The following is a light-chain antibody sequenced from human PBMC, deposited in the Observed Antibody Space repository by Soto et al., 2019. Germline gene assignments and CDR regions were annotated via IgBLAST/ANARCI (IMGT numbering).Light chain of an antibody. CDR1: QSVNIY. V-gene: IGKV3D-15*01. CDR2: GAT. CDR3: QQYHNWPQT. J-gene: IGKJ1*01. Sequence: EIVMTQSPATLSVSPGERATLSCRASQSVNIYLAWYQQKPGQAPRLLIFGATYRATGIPARFSGSGSGTEFNLTISSLQSEDFGVYYCQQYHNWPQTFGQGTKVEIK.